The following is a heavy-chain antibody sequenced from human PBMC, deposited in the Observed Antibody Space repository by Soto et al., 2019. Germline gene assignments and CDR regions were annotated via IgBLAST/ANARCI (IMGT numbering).Heavy chain of an antibody. CDR2: ISHDVSNK. J-gene: IGHJ4*02. Sequence: PGWSLRHSCSASLFTFNNYGMHLVLETPFKGLEWVALISHDVSNKYYADSVKGRFTISRDNSKNTLYLQMNSLRDEDTAVYYCAKDLPAWLPSPASSRHWGQGTLVTVSS. CDR1: LFTFNNYG. CDR3: AKDLPAWLPSPASSRH. D-gene: IGHD3-22*01. V-gene: IGHV3-30*18.